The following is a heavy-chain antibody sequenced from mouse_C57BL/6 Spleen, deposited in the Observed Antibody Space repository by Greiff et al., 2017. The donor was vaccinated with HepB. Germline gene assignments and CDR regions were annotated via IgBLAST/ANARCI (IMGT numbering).Heavy chain of an antibody. J-gene: IGHJ2*01. D-gene: IGHD2-3*01. CDR1: GYTFTSYT. CDR2: INPSSGYT. V-gene: IGHV1-4*01. Sequence: QVQLKQSGAELARPGASVKMSCKASGYTFTSYTMHWVKQRPGQGLEWIGYINPSSGYTKYNQKFKDKATLTADKSSSTAYMQLSSLTSEDSAVYYCARESLDGYYGFDYWGQGTTLTVSS. CDR3: ARESLDGYYGFDY.